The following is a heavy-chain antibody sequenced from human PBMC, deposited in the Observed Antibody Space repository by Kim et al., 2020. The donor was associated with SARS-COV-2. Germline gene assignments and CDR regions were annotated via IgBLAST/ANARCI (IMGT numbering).Heavy chain of an antibody. Sequence: PSLKSRVTISVDTSKHQFSLKLSSVTAADTAVYYCARVRHIAVAGTVDYWGQGTLVTVSS. D-gene: IGHD6-19*01. J-gene: IGHJ4*02. V-gene: IGHV4-31*02. CDR3: ARVRHIAVAGTVDY.